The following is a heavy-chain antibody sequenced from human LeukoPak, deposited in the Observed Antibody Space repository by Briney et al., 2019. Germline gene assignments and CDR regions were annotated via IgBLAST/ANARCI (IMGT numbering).Heavy chain of an antibody. CDR1: GGSIGSFY. J-gene: IGHJ4*02. D-gene: IGHD6-19*01. Sequence: PSETLSLTCTVSGGSIGSFYWSWIRQPPGKTLEWVANVFDGGITNSNPSLASRVTVSVDTSKNQFSLRLDSVTVSDTAVYYCARDTSGYSSGRWGEGIDYWGQGTLVTVSS. CDR2: VFDGGIT. V-gene: IGHV4-59*12. CDR3: ARDTSGYSSGRWGEGIDY.